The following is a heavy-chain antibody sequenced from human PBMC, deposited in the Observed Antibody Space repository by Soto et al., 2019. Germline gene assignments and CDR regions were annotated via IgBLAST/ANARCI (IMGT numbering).Heavy chain of an antibody. CDR3: ARDLPMVRGVPAYIHDY. V-gene: IGHV4-30-4*01. CDR2: IYYSGST. CDR1: GGSISSGDYY. J-gene: IGHJ4*02. D-gene: IGHD3-10*01. Sequence: SETLSLTCTVSGGSISSGDYYWSWIRQPPGRGLEWIGYIYYSGSTYYNPSLKSRVTISVDTSKNQFSLNLSSVTAADTAVYYCARDLPMVRGVPAYIHDYWGQGTLVTVSS.